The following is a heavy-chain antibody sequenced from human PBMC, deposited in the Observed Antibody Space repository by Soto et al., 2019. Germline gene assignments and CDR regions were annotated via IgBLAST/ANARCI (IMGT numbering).Heavy chain of an antibody. Sequence: SETLSLTCTVSGGSISSGDYYWSWIRQPPGKGLEWIGYIYYSGSTNYNPFFKSRVIVSVDTSRNQFSLKLSSLTAADTAVYYCARWHSSSGYYGMDVWGQGTTVTVSS. V-gene: IGHV4-30-4*02. CDR3: ARWHSSSGYYGMDV. J-gene: IGHJ6*02. CDR1: GGSISSGDYY. D-gene: IGHD6-25*01. CDR2: IYYSGST.